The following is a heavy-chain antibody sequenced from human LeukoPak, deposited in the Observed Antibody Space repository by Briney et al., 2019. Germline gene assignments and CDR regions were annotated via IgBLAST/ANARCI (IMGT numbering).Heavy chain of an antibody. CDR3: ARVSSSWPYYFDY. CDR1: GGSISSGGYY. J-gene: IGHJ4*02. V-gene: IGHV4-31*03. Sequence: KSSETLSLTCTVSGGSISSGGYYWSWIRQHPGKGLEWIGYIYYSGSTYYNPSLKSRVTISVDTSKNQFSLKLSSVTTADTAVYYCARVSSSWPYYFDYWGQGTLVTVSS. D-gene: IGHD6-13*01. CDR2: IYYSGST.